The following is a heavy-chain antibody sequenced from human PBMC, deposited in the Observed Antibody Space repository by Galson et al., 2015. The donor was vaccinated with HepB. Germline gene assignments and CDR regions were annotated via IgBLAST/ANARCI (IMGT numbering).Heavy chain of an antibody. CDR3: ARGASMEWLFLSGTHDLTFDY. CDR1: GYTFTSYD. J-gene: IGHJ4*02. Sequence: SVMVSCKASGYTFTSYDINWVRQATGQGLEWMGWMNPNSGNTGYAQKFQGRVTMTRNTSISTAYMELSSLRSEDTAVYYCARGASMEWLFLSGTHDLTFDYWGQGTLVTVSS. D-gene: IGHD3-3*01. V-gene: IGHV1-8*01. CDR2: MNPNSGNT.